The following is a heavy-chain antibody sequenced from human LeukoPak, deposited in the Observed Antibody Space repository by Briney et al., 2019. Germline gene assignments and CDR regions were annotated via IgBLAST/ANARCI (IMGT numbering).Heavy chain of an antibody. CDR2: ITPNSGDT. J-gene: IGHJ4*02. CDR1: GHTFTGYY. V-gene: IGHV1-2*06. Sequence: ASVKVSCKASGHTFTGYYIHWVRQAPGQGLEWMGRITPNSGDTKYAQKFQGGVTMTRDTSISTAYVELSSLRSDDTAVYYCARGGGGSYYYFDYWGQGTLVTAPS. CDR3: ARGGGGSYYYFDY. D-gene: IGHD1-26*01.